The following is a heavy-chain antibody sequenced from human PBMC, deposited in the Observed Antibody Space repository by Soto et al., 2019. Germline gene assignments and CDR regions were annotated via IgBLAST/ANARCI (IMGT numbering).Heavy chain of an antibody. CDR2: IYYSGST. CDR3: AREAAQQYQLPTMDSWFDP. CDR1: GGAISSYY. V-gene: IGHV4-59*01. Sequence: SETLSLTCTVSGGAISSYYWSWIRQPPGKGLEWIGYIYYSGSTNYNPSLKSRVTVSVDTSKNQFSLKLSSVTAADTAVYNCAREAAQQYQLPTMDSWFDPWGQGTLVTVSS. J-gene: IGHJ5*02. D-gene: IGHD2-2*01.